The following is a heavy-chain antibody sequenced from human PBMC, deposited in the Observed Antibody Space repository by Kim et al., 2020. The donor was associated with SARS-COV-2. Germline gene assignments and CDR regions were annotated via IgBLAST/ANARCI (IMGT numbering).Heavy chain of an antibody. CDR2: IHPSGTRT. CDR3: TGPAGTIPYYFYY. V-gene: IGHV1-46*01. J-gene: IGHJ4*02. CDR1: GYTFTSYY. D-gene: IGHD2-8*02. Sequence: ASVKVSCTASGYTFTSYYVHWVRQAPGQGLEWMGMIHPSGTRTSYAQMFQGRVTMTRDTSTNTVYMELSSLRSEGTAVYSRTGPAGTIPYYFYYWVQGT.